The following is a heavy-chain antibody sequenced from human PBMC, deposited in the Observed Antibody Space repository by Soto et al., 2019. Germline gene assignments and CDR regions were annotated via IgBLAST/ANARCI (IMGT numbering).Heavy chain of an antibody. CDR3: ARRVDTALADDAFDI. J-gene: IGHJ3*02. CDR2: IIPILGIA. CDR1: GGTFSSYT. D-gene: IGHD5-18*01. Sequence: QVQLVQSGAEVKKPGSSVKVSCKASGGTFSSYTISWVRQAPGQGLERMGRIIPILGIANYAQKFQGRVTITADKSTSTAYMELSSLRPEDTAVHYCARRVDTALADDAFDIWGQGTMVTVSS. V-gene: IGHV1-69*02.